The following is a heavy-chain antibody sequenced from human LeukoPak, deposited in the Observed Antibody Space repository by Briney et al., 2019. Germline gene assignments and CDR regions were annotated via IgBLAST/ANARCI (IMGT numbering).Heavy chain of an antibody. Sequence: PSETLSLTCTVSGGSISSYYWSWIRQPAEKGLEWIGRIYTSGSTNYNPSLKSRVTMSVDTSKNQFSLKLSSVTAADTAVYYCARTLEPRYYYYYGMDVWGQGTTVTVSS. CDR2: IYTSGST. J-gene: IGHJ6*02. D-gene: IGHD1-1*01. CDR3: ARTLEPRYYYYYGMDV. CDR1: GGSISSYY. V-gene: IGHV4-4*07.